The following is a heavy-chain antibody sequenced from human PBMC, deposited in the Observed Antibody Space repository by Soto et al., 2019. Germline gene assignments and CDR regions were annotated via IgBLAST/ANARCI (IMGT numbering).Heavy chain of an antibody. V-gene: IGHV3-30-3*01. Sequence: QVQLVESGGGVVQPGRSLRLSCAASGFTFSSYAMHWVRQAPGKGLEWVAVISYDGSNKYYADSVKGRFTISRDNSKNTLYLQMNSLRAEDTAVYYCARDFMVTHAFDIWGQGTMVTVSS. D-gene: IGHD2-21*02. CDR3: ARDFMVTHAFDI. CDR1: GFTFSSYA. CDR2: ISYDGSNK. J-gene: IGHJ3*02.